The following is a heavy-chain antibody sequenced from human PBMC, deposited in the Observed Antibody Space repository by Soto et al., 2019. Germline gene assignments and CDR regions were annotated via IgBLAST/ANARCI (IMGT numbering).Heavy chain of an antibody. CDR3: AREALHLYYYYYMDV. D-gene: IGHD4-4*01. CDR1: GGSISSYY. V-gene: IGHV4-59*01. J-gene: IGHJ6*03. Sequence: QVQLQESGPGLVKPSETLSLTCTVSGGSISSYYWSWIRQPPGKGLEWIGYIYYSGSTNYNPSLKSRVTISVDTSKNQFSLKLSSVTAADTAVYYCAREALHLYYYYYMDVWGKGTTVTVSS. CDR2: IYYSGST.